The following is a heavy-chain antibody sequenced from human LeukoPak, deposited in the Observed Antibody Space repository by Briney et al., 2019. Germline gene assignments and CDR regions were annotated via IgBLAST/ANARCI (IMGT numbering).Heavy chain of an antibody. CDR3: ARQSGRSGSDY. D-gene: IGHD6-19*01. Sequence: GGSLRLSCAASGFTFSAHYMTWIRQAPGKGPEWLSYISGSGSDIDYAGSVKGRFTISRDNAKNSLYLQMNILRAEDTAVYYCARQSGRSGSDYWGQGTLVTVSS. CDR1: GFTFSAHY. J-gene: IGHJ4*02. V-gene: IGHV3-11*01. CDR2: ISGSGSDI.